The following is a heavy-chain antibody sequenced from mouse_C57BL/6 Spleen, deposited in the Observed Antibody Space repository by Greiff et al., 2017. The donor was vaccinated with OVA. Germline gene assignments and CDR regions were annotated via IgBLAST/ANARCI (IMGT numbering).Heavy chain of an antibody. CDR1: GFNIKDDY. CDR2: IDPENGDT. CDR3: TPLITTVVDFDV. V-gene: IGHV14-4*01. J-gene: IGHJ1*03. D-gene: IGHD1-1*01. Sequence: EVHLVESGAELVRPGASVKLSCTASGFNIKDDYMHWVKQRPEQGLEWMGWIDPENGDTEYASKFQGKATITADTSSNTAYLQLSSLTSEDTAVYYCTPLITTVVDFDVWGTGTTVTVSS.